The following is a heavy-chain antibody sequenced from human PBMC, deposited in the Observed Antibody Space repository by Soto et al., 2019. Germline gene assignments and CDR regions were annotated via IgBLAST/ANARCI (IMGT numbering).Heavy chain of an antibody. CDR3: AKENAAEYYYGMDV. V-gene: IGHV3-9*01. D-gene: IGHD6-25*01. CDR1: GFNFDDYA. J-gene: IGHJ6*02. CDR2: ISWNSGSI. Sequence: GGSLRLSCAASGFNFDDYAMHWVRHAPGKGLEWVSGISWNSGSIGYADSVKGRFTISRDNAKTSLYLQMNSLRAEDTALYYCAKENAAEYYYGMDVWGQGTTVTVSS.